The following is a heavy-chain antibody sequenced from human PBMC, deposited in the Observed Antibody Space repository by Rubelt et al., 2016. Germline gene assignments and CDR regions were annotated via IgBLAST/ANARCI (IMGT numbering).Heavy chain of an antibody. CDR1: GGSISSGGYS. CDR2: SSYSGST. V-gene: IGHV4-30-4*07. Sequence: QVQLQESGPGLVKPSQTLSLTCAVSGGSISSGGYSWSWIRQPPGKGLEWIGYSSYSGSTNYNPSLKSRDTISVDSPRNQCSLQLTVMTAGATADYYCARVSTPVLVVVAYGLDVWGQGTTVTVSS. D-gene: IGHD3-22*01. CDR3: ARVSTPVLVVVAYGLDV. J-gene: IGHJ6*02.